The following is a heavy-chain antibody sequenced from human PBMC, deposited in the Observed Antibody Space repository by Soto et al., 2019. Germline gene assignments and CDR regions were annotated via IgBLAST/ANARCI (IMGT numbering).Heavy chain of an antibody. V-gene: IGHV2-5*02. CDR3: AHSLRFMEWLPERTFDY. CDR1: GFSLSTSGVG. J-gene: IGHJ4*02. CDR2: IYWDDDK. Sequence: QITLKESGPTLVKPTQTLTLTCTFSGFSLSTSGVGVGWIRQPPGKALEWLALIYWDDDKRYSPSLKSRLTITKDTSKNQVVLTITNMDRVDTATYYCAHSLRFMEWLPERTFDYWGQGTLVTVSS. D-gene: IGHD3-3*01.